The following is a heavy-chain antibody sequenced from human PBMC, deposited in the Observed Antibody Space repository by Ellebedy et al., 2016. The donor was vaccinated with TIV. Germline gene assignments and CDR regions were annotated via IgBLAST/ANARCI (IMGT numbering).Heavy chain of an antibody. V-gene: IGHV3-30*03. CDR2: ISYDGSNK. J-gene: IGHJ6*02. CDR1: GFTFSSYG. Sequence: GESLKISCAASGFTFSSYGMHWVRQAPGKGLEWVAVISYDGSNKYYADSVKGRFTISRDNSKNTLYLQMNNLRAEDTAVYYCARTFVRGMDVWGQGTTVTVSS. CDR3: ARTFVRGMDV.